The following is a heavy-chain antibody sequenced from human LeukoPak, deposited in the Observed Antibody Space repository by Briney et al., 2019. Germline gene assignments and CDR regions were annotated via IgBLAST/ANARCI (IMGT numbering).Heavy chain of an antibody. CDR2: ISGSGGST. CDR3: ARGNYYGMDV. V-gene: IGHV3-23*01. CDR1: GFTFSSYA. J-gene: IGHJ6*02. Sequence: PGGSLILSCAASGFTFSSYAMSWVRQAPGKGLEWVSAISGSGGSTYYADSVKGRFTISRDNAKNTLYLQMNSLRAEDTAVYYCARGNYYGMDVWGQGTTVTVSS.